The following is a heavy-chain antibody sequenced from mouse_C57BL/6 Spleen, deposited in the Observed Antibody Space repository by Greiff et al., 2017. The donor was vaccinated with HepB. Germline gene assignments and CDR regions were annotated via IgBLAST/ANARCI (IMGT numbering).Heavy chain of an antibody. D-gene: IGHD1-2*01. CDR2: INPSTGGT. CDR3: ARAATLRPFAY. V-gene: IGHV1-42*01. CDR1: GYSFTGYY. J-gene: IGHJ3*01. Sequence: VQLKQSGPELVKPGASVKISCKASGYSFTGYYMNWVKQSPEKSLEWIGEINPSTGGTTYNQKFKAKATLTVDKSSSTAYMQLKSLTSEDSAVYYCARAATLRPFAYWGQGTLVTVSA.